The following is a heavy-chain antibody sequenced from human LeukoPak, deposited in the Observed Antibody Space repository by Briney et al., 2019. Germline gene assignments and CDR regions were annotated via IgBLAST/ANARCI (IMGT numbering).Heavy chain of an antibody. CDR1: GGSFSGYY. D-gene: IGHD3-10*01. CDR2: INHSGST. J-gene: IGHJ6*02. Sequence: ASETLSLTCAVYGGSFSGYYWSWIRQPPGKGLEWIGEINHSGSTNYNPSLKSRVTISVDTSKNQFSLKLSSVTAAETAVYYCARDRREFYGMDVRGQGTTVTVSS. V-gene: IGHV4-34*01. CDR3: ARDRREFYGMDV.